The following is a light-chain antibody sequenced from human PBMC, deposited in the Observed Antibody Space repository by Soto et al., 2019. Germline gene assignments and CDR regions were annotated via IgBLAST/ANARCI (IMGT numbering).Light chain of an antibody. J-gene: IGKJ2*01. CDR1: QSVHTY. V-gene: IGKV3-11*01. Sequence: ETVLTQSPATLSLSPGETATLSCRASQSVHTYLAWYQQKAGHAPRLLIYDASNRATGIPARFSGSGAGTDFTLTISSLEPEDCAVYYCQQRINSPLYTFGQGTKLEIK. CDR2: DAS. CDR3: QQRINSPLYT.